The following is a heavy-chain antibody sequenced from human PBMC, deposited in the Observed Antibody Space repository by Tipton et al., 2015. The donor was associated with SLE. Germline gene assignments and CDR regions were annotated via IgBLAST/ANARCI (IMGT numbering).Heavy chain of an antibody. D-gene: IGHD6-13*01. V-gene: IGHV4-59*01. CDR3: AREPNSSPGY. J-gene: IGHJ4*02. CDR2: IYYSGST. CDR1: GDSISSYY. Sequence: TLSLTCTVSGDSISSYYWSWIRRPPGKGLEWIGYIYYSGSTNYNPSLKSRVTISVDTSKNQFSLKLSSVTAADTAVYYCAREPNSSPGYWGQGSLVTVSS.